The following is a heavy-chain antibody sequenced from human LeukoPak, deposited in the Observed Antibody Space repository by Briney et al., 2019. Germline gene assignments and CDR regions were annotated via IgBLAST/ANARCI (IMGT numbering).Heavy chain of an antibody. CDR3: ARSTVVVVGFDY. J-gene: IGHJ4*02. D-gene: IGHD2-21*01. Sequence: ASVKVSCKASGYTFTGYYMHWVRQAPGQGLEWMGWINPNSGGTNYAQKFQGRVTMTRDTSISTAYMELSRLRSDDTAVYYCARSTVVVVGFDYWGQGTLVTVSS. V-gene: IGHV1-2*02. CDR1: GYTFTGYY. CDR2: INPNSGGT.